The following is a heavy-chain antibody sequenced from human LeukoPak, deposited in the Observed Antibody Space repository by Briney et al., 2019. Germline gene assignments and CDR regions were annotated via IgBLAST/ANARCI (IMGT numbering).Heavy chain of an antibody. D-gene: IGHD2-21*02. CDR1: GFTFSDYT. CDR3: ARGYCGGDCYGD. CDR2: ISGSSRHV. J-gene: IGHJ1*01. V-gene: IGHV3-21*01. Sequence: GGSLRLSCAASGFTFSDYTMNWVRQAPGKGLEYVSSISGSSRHVYYADSVKGRFTISRDNTKSSLYLQMNSLRVEDMAVYYCARGYCGGDCYGDWGQGTLVTVSS.